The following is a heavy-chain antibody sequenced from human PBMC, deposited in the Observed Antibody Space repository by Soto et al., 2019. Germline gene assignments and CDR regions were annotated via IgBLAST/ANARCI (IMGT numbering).Heavy chain of an antibody. Sequence: GGSLRLSCAASGFTFSSYAMSWVRQAPGKGLEWVSAISGSGGSTYYADSVKGRFTISRDNSKNTLYLQMNSLRAEDTAVYYCAKGPLDIVVVPAAMSFDYWGQGTLVTVSS. J-gene: IGHJ4*02. D-gene: IGHD2-2*03. CDR1: GFTFSSYA. CDR2: ISGSGGST. CDR3: AKGPLDIVVVPAAMSFDY. V-gene: IGHV3-23*01.